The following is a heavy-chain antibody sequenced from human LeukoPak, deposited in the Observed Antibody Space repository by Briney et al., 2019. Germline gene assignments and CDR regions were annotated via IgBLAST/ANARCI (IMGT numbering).Heavy chain of an antibody. CDR1: GFTFSSYN. V-gene: IGHV3-48*01. D-gene: IGHD6-19*01. J-gene: IGHJ4*02. CDR3: ARGARIAVAGTVH. Sequence: GGSLRLSCAASGFTFSSYNMNWVRQAPGKGLEWLSYISSSSRTILYADSVKGRFTISRDNAKNSLYLQMNSLRAEDTAVYYCARGARIAVAGTVHWGQGTLVTVSS. CDR2: ISSSSRTI.